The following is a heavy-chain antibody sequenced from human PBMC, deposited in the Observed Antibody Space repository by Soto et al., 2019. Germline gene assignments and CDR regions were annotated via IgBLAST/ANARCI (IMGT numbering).Heavy chain of an antibody. V-gene: IGHV3-21*01. Sequence: GSLRLSCAASGFTFSSYTMHWVRQAPGKGLEWVSSISTGSSYIYYADSLKGRSTISRDNAGNSLYLQMNSLRAEDTAVYYCAREMKQLVQEGFLQHWGQGTLVTVSS. CDR1: GFTFSSYT. J-gene: IGHJ1*01. D-gene: IGHD6-13*01. CDR3: AREMKQLVQEGFLQH. CDR2: ISTGSSYI.